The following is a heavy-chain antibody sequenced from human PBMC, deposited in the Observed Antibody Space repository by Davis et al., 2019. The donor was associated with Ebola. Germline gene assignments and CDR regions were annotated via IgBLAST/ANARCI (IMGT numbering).Heavy chain of an antibody. CDR2: MNPNSGNT. CDR1: GYTFTSYG. V-gene: IGHV1-8*02. Sequence: ASVKVSCKASGYTFTSYGISWVRQATGQGLEWMGWMNPNSGNTGYAQKFQGRVTMTRNTSISTAYMELSSLRSEDTAVYYCATGIVDTATFDYWGQGTLVTVSS. J-gene: IGHJ4*02. CDR3: ATGIVDTATFDY. D-gene: IGHD5-18*01.